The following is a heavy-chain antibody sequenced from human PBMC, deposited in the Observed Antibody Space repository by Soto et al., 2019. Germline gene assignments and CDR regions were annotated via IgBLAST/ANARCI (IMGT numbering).Heavy chain of an antibody. J-gene: IGHJ3*02. V-gene: IGHV1-18*01. CDR1: GYTFTTYG. D-gene: IGHD1-26*01. CDR2: ISPYNGNT. CDR3: ARGGSNYEDVIHGAFGI. Sequence: QVQLVQSGAEVRKPGASVKVSCKASGYTFTTYGISWVRQAPGQGLEWMGWISPYNGNTNYAQKLQGRVTMTTDTSTSTAYMELRSQRSDDTTVYYCARGGSNYEDVIHGAFGIWGQGKMVTVSS.